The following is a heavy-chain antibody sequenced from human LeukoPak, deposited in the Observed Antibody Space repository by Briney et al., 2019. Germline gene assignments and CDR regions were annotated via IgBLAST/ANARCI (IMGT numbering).Heavy chain of an antibody. CDR2: INHSGST. CDR3: ARGLRITMIVVVISNDAFDI. CDR1: GGSSSGYY. Sequence: SETLSLTCAVYGGSSSGYYWSWIRQPPGKGLEWIGEINHSGSTNYNPSLKSRVTISVDTSKNQFSLKLSSVTAADTAVYYCARGLRITMIVVVISNDAFDIWGQGTMITVSS. V-gene: IGHV4-34*01. J-gene: IGHJ3*02. D-gene: IGHD3-22*01.